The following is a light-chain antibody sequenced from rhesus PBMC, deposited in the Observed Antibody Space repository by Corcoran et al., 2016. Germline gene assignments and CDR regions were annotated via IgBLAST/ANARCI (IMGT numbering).Light chain of an antibody. J-gene: IGKJ2*01. CDR2: KAS. CDR1: ENVNNY. Sequence: DIQMTQSPSSLSASVGDRVTITCRASENVNNYLHWYQQKPGKAPKLLIYKASTLQSGVPSRFSGSGSVTDFTLSISSRQPEDFATYYCQHSYGTPYSFGQGTKVEIK. CDR3: QHSYGTPYS. V-gene: IGKV1-74*01.